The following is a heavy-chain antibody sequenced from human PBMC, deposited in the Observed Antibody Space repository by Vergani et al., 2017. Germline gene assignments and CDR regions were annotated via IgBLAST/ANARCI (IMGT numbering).Heavy chain of an antibody. V-gene: IGHV6-1*01. J-gene: IGHJ6*03. Sequence: QVQLEQSGPGLVKPSQTLSLTCAISGDSVSSNSAAWNWIRQSPSRGLEWLGRTYYRSKWYHDYSLSVKSRITINPDTSKNQFFLQLNSVTPEDTAVYFFVREGEKPPPFYYHYMDVWGKGTTVTVSS. CDR2: TYYRSKWYH. D-gene: IGHD5-24*01. CDR1: GDSVSSNSAA. CDR3: VREGEKPPPFYYHYMDV.